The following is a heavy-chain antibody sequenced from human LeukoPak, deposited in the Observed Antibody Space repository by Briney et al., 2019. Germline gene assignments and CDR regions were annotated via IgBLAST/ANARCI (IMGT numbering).Heavy chain of an antibody. CDR2: VDHTGST. CDR3: ARGRVSSSTWYSTYYYYFYMDV. Sequence: SETLSLTCTVSGVSITMYYWTWVRQPPGKGLEWIGYVDHTGSTKFNPSLNGRVNISRDTSKNLFSLRLQSVTAADTAVYFCARGRVSSSTWYSTYYYYFYMDVWGKGTTVTVSS. J-gene: IGHJ6*03. V-gene: IGHV4-59*01. D-gene: IGHD4-11*01. CDR1: GVSITMYY.